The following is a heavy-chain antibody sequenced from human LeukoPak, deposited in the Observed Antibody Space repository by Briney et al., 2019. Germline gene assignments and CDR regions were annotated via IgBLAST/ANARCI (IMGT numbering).Heavy chain of an antibody. CDR1: GFTFSSYG. CDR3: AKGTSGNYWVPFDY. V-gene: IGHV3-23*01. J-gene: IGHJ4*02. Sequence: GGSLRLSCAASGFTFSSYGMSWVRQAPGKGLEWVSAISGSGGSTYYADSVKGRFTISRGNSKNTLYLQMNSLRAEDTAVYYCAKGTSGNYWVPFDYWGQGTLVTVSS. CDR2: ISGSGGST. D-gene: IGHD1-7*01.